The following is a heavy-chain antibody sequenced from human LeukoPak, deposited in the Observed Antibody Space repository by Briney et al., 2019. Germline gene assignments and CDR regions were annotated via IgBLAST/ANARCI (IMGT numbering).Heavy chain of an antibody. V-gene: IGHV4-59*01. CDR3: AREGLKYNFDY. Sequence: TPSETLSLTCTVSGGSISSYYWSWIRQPPGKGLEWIGYIYYSGSTNYNPSLKSRVTISVDTSKNQFSLKLSSVTAADTAVYYCAREGLKYNFDYWGQGTLVTVSS. D-gene: IGHD2/OR15-2a*01. CDR2: IYYSGST. J-gene: IGHJ4*02. CDR1: GGSISSYY.